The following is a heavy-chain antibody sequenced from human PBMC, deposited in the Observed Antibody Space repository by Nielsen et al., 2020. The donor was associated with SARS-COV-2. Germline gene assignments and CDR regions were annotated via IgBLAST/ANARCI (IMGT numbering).Heavy chain of an antibody. D-gene: IGHD6-13*01. CDR3: ARCIDTIAAAGPDY. CDR1: GDSISSGSYY. V-gene: IGHV4-39*07. Sequence: SETLSLTCTVSGDSISSGSYYWGWIRQPPGKGLEWIGSIYYSGSTYYNPSLKSRVTISVDTSKNQFSLKLSSVTAADTAVYYCARCIDTIAAAGPDYWGQGTLVTVSS. CDR2: IYYSGST. J-gene: IGHJ4*02.